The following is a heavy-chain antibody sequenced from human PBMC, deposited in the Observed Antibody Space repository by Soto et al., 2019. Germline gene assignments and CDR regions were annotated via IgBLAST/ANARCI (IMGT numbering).Heavy chain of an antibody. CDR3: ARDRSGYKDPMDP. CDR1: GGTFSSYA. D-gene: IGHD6-19*01. V-gene: IGHV1-69*13. Sequence: SVKVSCKASGGTFSSYAISWVRQAPGQGLEWMGGIIPIFGTANYAQKFQGRVTITADESTSTAYMELSSLRSEDTAVYYCARDRSGYKDPMDPWGQGTLVTVSS. J-gene: IGHJ5*02. CDR2: IIPIFGTA.